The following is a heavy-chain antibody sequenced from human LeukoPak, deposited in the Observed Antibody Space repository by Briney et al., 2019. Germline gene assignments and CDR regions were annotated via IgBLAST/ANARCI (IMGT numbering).Heavy chain of an antibody. CDR3: AREGIADY. D-gene: IGHD3-10*01. J-gene: IGHJ4*02. Sequence: PGGSLRLSCAASGFTFSSHDMNWVRQAPGKGLEWVSYISNSGSTISYADSVKGRFTISRANAKNSLYLQMNSLRAEDTAVYYCAREGIADYWGQGTLVTVSS. CDR1: GFTFSSHD. V-gene: IGHV3-48*03. CDR2: ISNSGSTI.